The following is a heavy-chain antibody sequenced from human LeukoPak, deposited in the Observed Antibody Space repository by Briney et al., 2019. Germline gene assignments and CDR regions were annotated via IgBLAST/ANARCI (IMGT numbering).Heavy chain of an antibody. CDR1: GGSISSYY. CDR3: ARASMVPLYNWFDP. V-gene: IGHV4-4*07. D-gene: IGHD2-8*01. CDR2: IYTSGST. Sequence: PSETLSLTCTVSGGSISSYYWSWIRQPAGKGLEWIGRIYTSGSTNYNPSLKSRVTTSVDTSKNQFSLNLSSVTAADTAVYYCARASMVPLYNWFDPWGQGTLVTVSS. J-gene: IGHJ5*02.